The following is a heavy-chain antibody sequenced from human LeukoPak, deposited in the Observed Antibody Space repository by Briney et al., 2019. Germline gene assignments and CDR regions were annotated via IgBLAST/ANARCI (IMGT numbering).Heavy chain of an antibody. V-gene: IGHV3-23*01. J-gene: IGHJ4*02. CDR3: AKDRYNWNEEYYFDY. CDR1: GFTFSSYA. Sequence: GGSLRLSCAASGFTFSSYAMSWVRQAPGKGLEWVSAISGSGGSTYYADSVKGRFTISRDNSKNTLYLQMNSLRAEDTAVYYCAKDRYNWNEEYYFDYWGQGTLVTVSS. D-gene: IGHD1-1*01. CDR2: ISGSGGST.